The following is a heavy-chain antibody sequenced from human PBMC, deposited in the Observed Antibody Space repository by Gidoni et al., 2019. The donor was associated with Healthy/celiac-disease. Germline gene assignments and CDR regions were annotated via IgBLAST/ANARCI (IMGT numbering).Heavy chain of an antibody. J-gene: IGHJ1*01. D-gene: IGHD6-13*01. CDR3: ARVEVEAAAVYFQH. V-gene: IGHV3-30-3*01. Sequence: QVQLVESGGGVVQPGRSLRLSCAASGFTFSSYAMHWVAVISYDGSNKYYAESVKGRFTISRDNSKNTLYLQMNSLRAEDTAVYYCARVEVEAAAVYFQHWGQGTLVTVSS. CDR2: ISYDGSNK. CDR1: GFTFSSYA.